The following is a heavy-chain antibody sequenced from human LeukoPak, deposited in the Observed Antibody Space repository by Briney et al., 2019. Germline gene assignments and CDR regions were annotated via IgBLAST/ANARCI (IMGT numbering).Heavy chain of an antibody. Sequence: SEPVSLTCTVSGVSISTYYWSWIRQPPGKGLEWIGCIYCSGNTNNSPSLKSRVTISVDTSKNQFSLSLTSVTAADTAVYYCVRHRTGTTADYWGQGTRVPLFS. J-gene: IGHJ4*02. V-gene: IGHV4-59*08. CDR3: VRHRTGTTADY. CDR2: IYCSGNT. D-gene: IGHD1-7*01. CDR1: GVSISTYY.